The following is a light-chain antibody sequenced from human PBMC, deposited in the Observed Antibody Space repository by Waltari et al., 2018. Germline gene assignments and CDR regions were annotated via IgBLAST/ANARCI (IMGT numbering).Light chain of an antibody. CDR3: LLSYGGRRV. J-gene: IGLJ3*02. V-gene: IGLV7-46*01. CDR1: TEPLPSGHY. CDR2: DTS. Sequence: QAVVTQEPSLTVSPGGTVTLPRGPRTEPLPSGHYPYWFQQKPGQAPSTLIYDTSNKHSWTPARFSGSLLGGKGALTLSGAQPEDEAEYYCLLSYGGRRVFGGGTKLTVL.